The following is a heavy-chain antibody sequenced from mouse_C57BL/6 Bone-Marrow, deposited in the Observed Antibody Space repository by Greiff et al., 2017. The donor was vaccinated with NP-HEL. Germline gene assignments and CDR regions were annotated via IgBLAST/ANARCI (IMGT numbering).Heavy chain of an antibody. Sequence: VQLQQSGAELVRPGASVKLSCTASGFNIKDDYMHWVKQRPEQGLEWIGWIDPENGDTEYASKFQGKATITADTSSNTAYLQLSSLTSEDTAVYYWTAYYSNWFAYWGQGTLVTVSA. V-gene: IGHV14-4*01. J-gene: IGHJ3*01. CDR2: IDPENGDT. CDR1: GFNIKDDY. CDR3: TAYYSNWFAY. D-gene: IGHD2-5*01.